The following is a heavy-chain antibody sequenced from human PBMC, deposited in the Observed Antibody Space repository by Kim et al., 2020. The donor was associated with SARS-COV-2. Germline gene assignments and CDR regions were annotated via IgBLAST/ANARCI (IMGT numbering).Heavy chain of an antibody. V-gene: IGHV4-30-2*01. J-gene: IGHJ4*02. CDR3: ARVRRAAADS. CDR1: GDSISSGDYS. D-gene: IGHD6-13*01. Sequence: SETLSLTCAVSGDSISSGDYSWTWIRQPPGKGLECIGYVYYRVSTYYNPSLKSRVTISVDRSKNQLSLKLISVTAADTAVYYCARVRRAAADSWGQGTLVTVTS. CDR2: VYYRVST.